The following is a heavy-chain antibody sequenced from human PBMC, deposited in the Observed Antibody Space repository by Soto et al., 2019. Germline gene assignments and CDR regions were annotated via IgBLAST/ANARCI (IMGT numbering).Heavy chain of an antibody. CDR1: GFTFSDGW. CDR3: TTDRCRIAVVVGSTRYFNP. J-gene: IGHJ5*02. D-gene: IGHD2-21*01. V-gene: IGHV3-15*05. Sequence: PGGSLRLSCAASGFTFSDGWMSWVRQAPGKGLDWVGRFKSKSDAGTTEYAAPVRGRFTISRDDSKNTLYLQMNSLKTEYTAVYSCTTDRCRIAVVVGSTRYFNPWGPGTPVTVSS. CDR2: FKSKSDAGTT.